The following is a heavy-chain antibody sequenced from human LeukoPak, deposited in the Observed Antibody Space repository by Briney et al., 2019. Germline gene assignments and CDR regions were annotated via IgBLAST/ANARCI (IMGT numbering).Heavy chain of an antibody. Sequence: ASVKVSCKASGGTFPSSAFSWVRQAPGQGLEWMGWINPDSGGTNYAQKFQGRVTMTRDTSISTAYMDLSSLRADDTAIYHCAKVYSTYYMDVWGKGTTVTVSS. D-gene: IGHD2-21*01. V-gene: IGHV1-2*02. CDR1: GGTFPSSA. J-gene: IGHJ6*03. CDR2: INPDSGGT. CDR3: AKVYSTYYMDV.